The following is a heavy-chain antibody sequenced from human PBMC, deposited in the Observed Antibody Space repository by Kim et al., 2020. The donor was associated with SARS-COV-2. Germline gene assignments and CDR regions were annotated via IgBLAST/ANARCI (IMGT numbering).Heavy chain of an antibody. CDR2: MNPNSGNT. J-gene: IGHJ4*02. V-gene: IGHV1-8*01. D-gene: IGHD3-3*01. CDR1: GYTFTSYD. CDR3: ARGLRFLEWLLYPSYYFDY. Sequence: ASVKVSCKASGYTFTSYDINWVRQATGQGLEWMGWMNPNSGNTGYAQKFQGRVTMTRNTSISTAYMELSSLRSEDTAVYYCARGLRFLEWLLYPSYYFDYWGQGTLVTVSS.